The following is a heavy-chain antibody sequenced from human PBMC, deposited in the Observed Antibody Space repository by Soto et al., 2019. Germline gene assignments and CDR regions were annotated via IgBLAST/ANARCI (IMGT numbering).Heavy chain of an antibody. CDR3: ARPPYYYDTSGLAY. CDR2: ISSASGTI. Sequence: GVSLRLSCVASGCSLSSYSMNLVRQAPGKGLEWVAYISSASGTIYYTDSVKGRFTISRDNAKNSLYLQMNSLRAEDTAVYYCARPPYYYDTSGLAYWGQGTLVTVSS. D-gene: IGHD3-22*01. V-gene: IGHV3-48*04. CDR1: GCSLSSYS. J-gene: IGHJ4*02.